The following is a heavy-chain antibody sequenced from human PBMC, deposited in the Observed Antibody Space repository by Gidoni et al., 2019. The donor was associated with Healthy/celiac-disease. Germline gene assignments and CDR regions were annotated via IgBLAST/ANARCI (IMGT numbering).Heavy chain of an antibody. Sequence: EVQLVESGGGLVQHGGSLRLSCAASGFTFSSYSMNWVRQVPGKGMDWVSFISSSSSTIYYADSVKGRFTISRDNAKNSLYLQMNSLRAEDTAVYYCARISGPYYYGMDVWGQGTTVTVSS. CDR3: ARISGPYYYGMDV. V-gene: IGHV3-48*01. J-gene: IGHJ6*02. CDR1: GFTFSSYS. CDR2: ISSSSSTI.